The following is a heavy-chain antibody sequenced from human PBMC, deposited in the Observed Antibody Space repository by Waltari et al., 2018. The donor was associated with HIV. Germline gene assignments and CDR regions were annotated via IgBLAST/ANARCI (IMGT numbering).Heavy chain of an antibody. J-gene: IGHJ6*02. CDR1: GFAFSNYG. Sequence: EVQVLESGGALVQPGGYLRCCLAASGFAFSNYGVCWVGQAPGKGLEWVSTIRGSGGSTYYADSVKGRFTVSRDNSKNTLYLQMNSLRAEDTAVYFCVKEYQYSHSWYSYYGMDVWGQGTTVTVSS. V-gene: IGHV3-23*01. CDR3: VKEYQYSHSWYSYYGMDV. D-gene: IGHD6-13*01. CDR2: IRGSGGST.